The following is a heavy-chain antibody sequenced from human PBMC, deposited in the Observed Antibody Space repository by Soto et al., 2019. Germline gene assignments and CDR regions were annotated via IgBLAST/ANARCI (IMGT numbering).Heavy chain of an antibody. CDR1: GGSISSYY. CDR3: ARERGYSYGSDYGMDV. D-gene: IGHD5-18*01. Sequence: SETLSLTCTVSGGSISSYYWSWIRQPPGKGLEWIGYIYYSGSTNYNSSLKSRVTISVDTSKNQFSLKLSPVTAADTAVYYCARERGYSYGSDYGMDVWGQGTTVTVSS. CDR2: IYYSGST. J-gene: IGHJ6*02. V-gene: IGHV4-59*01.